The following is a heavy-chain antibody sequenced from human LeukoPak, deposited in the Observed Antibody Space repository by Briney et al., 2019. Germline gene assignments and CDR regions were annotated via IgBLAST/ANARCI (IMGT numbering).Heavy chain of an antibody. Sequence: GGSLRLSCAASGFTFSSYSMNWVRQAPGKGLEWVSYISSSSSTIYYADSVKGRFTISRDNAKNSLYLQMNSLRAEDTAVYYCARVSGGTIDYWGQGTLVTVSS. D-gene: IGHD2-15*01. CDR3: ARVSGGTIDY. J-gene: IGHJ4*02. V-gene: IGHV3-48*04. CDR1: GFTFSSYS. CDR2: ISSSSSTI.